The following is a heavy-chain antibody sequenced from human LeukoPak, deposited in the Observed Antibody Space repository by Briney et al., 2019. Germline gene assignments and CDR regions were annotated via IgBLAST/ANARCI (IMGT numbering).Heavy chain of an antibody. D-gene: IGHD3-22*01. CDR3: ARFYYDTSGQHYYFDY. CDR1: GGSISSSSYY. V-gene: IGHV4-39*01. Sequence: SETLSLTCTVSGGSISSSSYYWGWIRQPPGKGLEGMGNIYYSGSTYYNPSLKSRVTISVDTSKNQFSLRLSSVTAADTAVYYCARFYYDTSGQHYYFDYWGQGTLVTVSS. J-gene: IGHJ4*02. CDR2: IYYSGST.